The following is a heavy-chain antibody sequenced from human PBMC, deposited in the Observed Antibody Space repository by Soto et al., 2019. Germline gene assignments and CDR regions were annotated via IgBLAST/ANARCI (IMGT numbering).Heavy chain of an antibody. Sequence: QRLSCAASGFTFSAYAMHWVRQAPGKGLEWVTGISYDGSNKYYAGSVKGRFTISRDNSMDTLYLHMNNLRADDTAVYYCTSSTVTTYFDCWGQGTLVTVS. CDR2: ISYDGSNK. V-gene: IGHV3-30-3*01. CDR1: GFTFSAYA. CDR3: TSSTVTTYFDC. D-gene: IGHD4-17*01. J-gene: IGHJ4*02.